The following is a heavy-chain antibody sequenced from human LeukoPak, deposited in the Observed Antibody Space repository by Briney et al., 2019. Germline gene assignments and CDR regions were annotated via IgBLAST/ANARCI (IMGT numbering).Heavy chain of an antibody. CDR2: MNPNSGNT. D-gene: IGHD2-15*01. V-gene: IGHV1-8*01. CDR3: ARDRRSYCSGAGCDSGTDY. CDR1: GYTFTNYD. J-gene: IGHJ4*02. Sequence: ASVKVSCKASGYTFTNYDINWVRQATGQGLEWMGWMNPNSGNTGYAQKFQGRVTMTRNTSISTAYMELSSLRSEDTAVYYCARDRRSYCSGAGCDSGTDYWGQGTLVTVSS.